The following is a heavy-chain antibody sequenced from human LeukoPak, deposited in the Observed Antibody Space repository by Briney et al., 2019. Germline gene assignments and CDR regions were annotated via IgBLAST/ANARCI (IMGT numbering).Heavy chain of an antibody. V-gene: IGHV5-51*01. CDR2: IYPGDSDT. CDR1: GYSFTNYW. J-gene: IGHJ4*02. D-gene: IGHD2/OR15-2a*01. CDR3: ARAPTSLSNPYYFDY. Sequence: GESLKISCKGSGYSFTNYWIAWVRQMPGKGLEWMGVIYPGDSDTRYSPSFQGQVTISADNSITTAYLQWSSLKASDTATYYCARAPTSLSNPYYFDYWGQGTLVTVTS.